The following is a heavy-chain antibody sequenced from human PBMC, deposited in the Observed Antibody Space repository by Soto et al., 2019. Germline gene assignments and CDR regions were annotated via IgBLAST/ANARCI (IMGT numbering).Heavy chain of an antibody. D-gene: IGHD3-9*01. Sequence: SETLSLTCTVSGDSMSSSNWWNWVRQPPGKGLEWIGEAHHSGRTNYNPSLKSRVTISVDTSKNQFSLKLSSVTAADTAVYYCSIFIHLGPIAYYIVYLDQGTLVTVS. J-gene: IGHJ4*02. V-gene: IGHV4-4*02. CDR2: AHHSGRT. CDR1: GDSMSSSNW. CDR3: SIFIHLGPIAYYIVY.